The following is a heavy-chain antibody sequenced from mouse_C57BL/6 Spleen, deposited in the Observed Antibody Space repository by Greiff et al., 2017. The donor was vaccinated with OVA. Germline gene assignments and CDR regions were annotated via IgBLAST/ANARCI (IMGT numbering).Heavy chain of an antibody. CDR2: INPNNGGT. CDR1: GYTFTDYN. D-gene: IGHD2-2*01. Sequence: VQLKQSGPELVKPGASVKIPCKASGYTFTDYNMDWVKQSPGQSLEWIGDINPNNGGTIYNQKFKGKATLTVDKSSSTAYMELRSLTSEDTAVYYCARSGAIYYGYDGPHWYFDVWGTGTTVTVSS. J-gene: IGHJ1*03. CDR3: ARSGAIYYGYDGPHWYFDV. V-gene: IGHV1-18*01.